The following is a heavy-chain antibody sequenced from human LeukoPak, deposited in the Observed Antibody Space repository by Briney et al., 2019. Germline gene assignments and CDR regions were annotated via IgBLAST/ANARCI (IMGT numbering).Heavy chain of an antibody. CDR3: ASLWRPY. Sequence: SETLSLTCAVYGGSFSGYYWSWIRQPPGKGLEWIGEINHSGSTNYNPSLKSRVTISVDTSKNQYSLKLSSVTAADTAVYYCASLWRPYWGQGTLVTVSS. V-gene: IGHV4-34*01. CDR1: GGSFSGYY. CDR2: INHSGST. D-gene: IGHD3-10*01. J-gene: IGHJ4*02.